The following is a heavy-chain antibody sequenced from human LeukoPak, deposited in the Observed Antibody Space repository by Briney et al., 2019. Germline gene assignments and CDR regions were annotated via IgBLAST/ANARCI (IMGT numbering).Heavy chain of an antibody. CDR2: ISSSSSYI. D-gene: IGHD3-10*01. CDR1: GFTFSSKW. CDR3: AREGRLTMVRPAYDY. J-gene: IGHJ4*02. V-gene: IGHV3-21*01. Sequence: GGSLRLSCVASGFTFSSKWMSWVRQAPGKGLEWVSSISSSSSYIYYADSVKGRFTISRDNAKNSLYLQMNSLRAEDTAVYYCAREGRLTMVRPAYDYWGQGTLVTVSS.